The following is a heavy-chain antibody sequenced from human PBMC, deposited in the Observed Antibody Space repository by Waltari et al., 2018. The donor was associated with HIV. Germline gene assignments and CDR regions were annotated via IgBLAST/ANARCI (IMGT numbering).Heavy chain of an antibody. CDR3: ARGSQAWYSPTYFDS. CDR1: GGTLTNYI. Sequence: QASLSQSGPGRVSPSGTLSPMCSVSGGTLTNYILPLVPQPPGQGPEWIGDVYYNGNTNYSPSLKNRVSISIDMSRKQFSLTLTSVTAADTAVYFCARGSQAWYSPTYFDSWAEGILVTASS. CDR2: VYYNGNT. J-gene: IGHJ4*02. V-gene: IGHV4-59*01. D-gene: IGHD2-15*01.